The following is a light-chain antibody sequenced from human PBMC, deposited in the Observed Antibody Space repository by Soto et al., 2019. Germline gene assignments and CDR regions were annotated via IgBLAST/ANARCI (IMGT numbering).Light chain of an antibody. V-gene: IGKV3-11*01. CDR2: DAS. CDR3: QQRSNLFT. J-gene: IGKJ3*01. Sequence: EIVLTQSPATLSLSPGERATLSCRASQSVSSYLAWYQQKPGQAPRLLIYDASNRATGIPARFSGSGSGTDFTLTISSLEPEDFAVYDGQQRSNLFTFGPGTKVDIK. CDR1: QSVSSY.